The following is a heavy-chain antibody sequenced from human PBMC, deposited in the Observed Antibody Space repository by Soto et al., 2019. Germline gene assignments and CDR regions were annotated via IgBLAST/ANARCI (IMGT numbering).Heavy chain of an antibody. J-gene: IGHJ4*02. V-gene: IGHV4-34*01. CDR2: INHSGST. D-gene: IGHD2-8*02. CDR1: GGSISGYY. Sequence: PSETLSLTCTVSGGSISGYYWTWIRRPPGTGLEWIGEINHSGSTNYNPSLKSRVTISVDTSKNQFSLKLTSVTAADTAVYYCARDKITGIFDYWGQGTLVTVSS. CDR3: ARDKITGIFDY.